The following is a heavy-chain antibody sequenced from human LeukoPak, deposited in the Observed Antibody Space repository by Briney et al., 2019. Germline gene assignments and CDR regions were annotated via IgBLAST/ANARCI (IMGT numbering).Heavy chain of an antibody. CDR2: ISYDGSNK. J-gene: IGHJ4*02. Sequence: GRSLRLSCADSGFTFSSYAMHWVRQAPGKGLEWVAVISYDGSNKYYADSVKGRFTISRDNSKNTLYLQMNSLRAEDTAVYYCARTEALPKYYFDYWGQGTLVTVSS. CDR3: ARTEALPKYYFDY. CDR1: GFTFSSYA. V-gene: IGHV3-30*04.